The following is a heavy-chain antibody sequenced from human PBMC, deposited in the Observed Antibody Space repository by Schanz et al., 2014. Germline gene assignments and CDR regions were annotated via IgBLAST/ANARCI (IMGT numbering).Heavy chain of an antibody. CDR3: AKVDRTRYYAMDV. CDR2: IIPILDKT. CDR1: GYTFTSYD. D-gene: IGHD3-9*01. Sequence: QVQLVQSGAEVKKPGASVKVSCKASGYTFTSYDINWVRQATGQGLEWMGRIIPILDKTNYAQKFQGRVTMTADKSTSTVYMEVSSLRSEDTAVYYCAKVDRTRYYAMDVWGQGTTVTVSS. J-gene: IGHJ6*02. V-gene: IGHV1-69*09.